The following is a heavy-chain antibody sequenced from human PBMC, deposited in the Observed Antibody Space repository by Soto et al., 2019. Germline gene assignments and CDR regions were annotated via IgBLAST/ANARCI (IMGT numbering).Heavy chain of an antibody. J-gene: IGHJ4*02. CDR3: ARGIGYCSSINCYSSRRLRFDS. CDR2: VNHSGTT. D-gene: IGHD2-2*01. V-gene: IGHV4-34*01. Sequence: QVQLQQWGAGLFKPSETLSLTCAVYGGSFSGYYWTWIRQSHEKGLEWIGEVNHSGTTYYNPSLKTRVTISVHTPKNQFSLKMSSVTAADTAVYYCARGIGYCSSINCYSSRRLRFDSWGQGTLVTVSS. CDR1: GGSFSGYY.